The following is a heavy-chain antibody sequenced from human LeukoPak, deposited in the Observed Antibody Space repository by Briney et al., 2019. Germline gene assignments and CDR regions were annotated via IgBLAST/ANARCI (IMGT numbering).Heavy chain of an antibody. V-gene: IGHV3-66*01. J-gene: IGHJ3*02. Sequence: GGSLRLSCAAPGFTVSSNYMNWVRQAPGKGLEWVSVIYSGGSLYYADSVKDRFTISRDNSKNTLYLQMNSLRAEDTAVYYCAKDAINYYYDSSGYYFGAFDIWGQGTMVTVSS. CDR2: IYSGGSL. CDR1: GFTVSSNY. CDR3: AKDAINYYYDSSGYYFGAFDI. D-gene: IGHD3-22*01.